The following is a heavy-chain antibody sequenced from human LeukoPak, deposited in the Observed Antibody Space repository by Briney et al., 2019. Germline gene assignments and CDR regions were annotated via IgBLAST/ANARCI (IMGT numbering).Heavy chain of an antibody. J-gene: IGHJ6*02. CDR1: GGTFSSYA. D-gene: IGHD2-15*01. CDR3: AKVVVAANGYYGMDV. V-gene: IGHV1-69*04. Sequence: ASVKVSCKASGGTFSSYAISWVRQAPGQGLEWMGRIIPILGIANYAQKFQGRVTITADKSTSTAYMELSSLRSEDTAVYCCAKVVVAANGYYGMDVWGQGTTVTVSS. CDR2: IIPILGIA.